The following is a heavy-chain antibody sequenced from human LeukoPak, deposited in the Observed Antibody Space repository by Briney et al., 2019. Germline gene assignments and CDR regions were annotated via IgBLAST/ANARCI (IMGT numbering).Heavy chain of an antibody. Sequence: SETLSLTCAVYGGSFSGYYWSWIRQPPGKGLEWIGETNHSGSTNYNPSLKSRVTISVDTSKNQFSLKLSSVTAADTAVYYCARGMLPPYGSYRYYYYYHMDVRGKGTTVTVSS. CDR1: GGSFSGYY. D-gene: IGHD3-10*01. J-gene: IGHJ6*03. CDR3: ARGMLPPYGSYRYYYYYHMDV. V-gene: IGHV4-34*01. CDR2: TNHSGST.